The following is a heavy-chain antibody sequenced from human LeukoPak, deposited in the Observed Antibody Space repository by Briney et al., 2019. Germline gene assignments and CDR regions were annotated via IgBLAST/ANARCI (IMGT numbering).Heavy chain of an antibody. D-gene: IGHD1-26*01. CDR3: AKSGGYGLIDY. J-gene: IGHJ4*02. Sequence: SETLSLTCTVSGGSISSSNYYWGWIRQPPGKGLKWIGSIYYSGSTYYNPSLKSRVTISVDTSKNQFSLELSSVTAADTAMYYCAKSGGYGLIDYWGQGTRVTVSS. CDR2: IYYSGST. V-gene: IGHV4-39*07. CDR1: GGSISSSNYY.